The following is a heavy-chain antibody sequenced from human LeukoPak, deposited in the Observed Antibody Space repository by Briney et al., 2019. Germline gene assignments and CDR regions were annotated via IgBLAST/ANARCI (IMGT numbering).Heavy chain of an antibody. CDR3: ARSNWGNYYYMDV. D-gene: IGHD7-27*01. J-gene: IGHJ6*03. CDR1: GGSISGYY. CDR2: IYTSGST. V-gene: IGHV4-4*07. Sequence: SETLSLTCSVSGGSISGYYWSWIRQPAGKGLEWIGRIYTSGSTNYNPSLKSRVTMSLEKSKNQFSLKLSSVTAADTAVYYCARSNWGNYYYMDVWGKGTTVTVSS.